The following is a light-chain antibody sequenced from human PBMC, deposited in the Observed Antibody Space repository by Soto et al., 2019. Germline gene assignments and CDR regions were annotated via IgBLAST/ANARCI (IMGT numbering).Light chain of an antibody. CDR2: EVS. V-gene: IGLV2-14*01. CDR3: NSYTNSDTPVL. Sequence: QSALTQPASVSGSPGQSITISCTGTSSDVGAYNYVSWYQQHPGKAPKLIMYEVSNRPSGVSNRFSGSKSVNTASLTISGLQAEDEAYYYCNSYTNSDTPVLFGGGTKLPS. J-gene: IGLJ2*01. CDR1: SSDVGAYNY.